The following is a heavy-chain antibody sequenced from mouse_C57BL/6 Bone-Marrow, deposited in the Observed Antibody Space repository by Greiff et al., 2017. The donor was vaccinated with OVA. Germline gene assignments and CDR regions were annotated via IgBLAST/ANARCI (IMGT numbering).Heavy chain of an antibody. Sequence: EVQRVESGGGLVKPGGSLKLSCAASGFTFSSYAMSWVRQTPEKRLEWVATISDGGSYTYYPDNVKGRFTISRDNAKNNLYLQMSHLKSEDTAMYYCARIYDYDGSFDYWGQGTTLTVSS. CDR1: GFTFSSYA. J-gene: IGHJ2*01. CDR2: ISDGGSYT. V-gene: IGHV5-4*01. D-gene: IGHD2-4*01. CDR3: ARIYDYDGSFDY.